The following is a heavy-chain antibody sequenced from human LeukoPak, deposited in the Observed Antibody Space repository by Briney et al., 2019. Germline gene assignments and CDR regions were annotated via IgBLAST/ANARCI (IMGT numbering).Heavy chain of an antibody. D-gene: IGHD3-3*01. J-gene: IGHJ3*02. CDR2: IYSGGST. V-gene: IGHV3-66*01. CDR1: GFTVSSNY. CDR3: AKFWSGSYGRDAFDI. Sequence: PGGSLRLSCAASGFTVSSNYMSWVRQAPGKGLEWVSVIYSGGSTYYADSVKGRFTISRDNSKNTLYLQMNGLRAEDTAVYYCAKFWSGSYGRDAFDIWGQGTMVTVSS.